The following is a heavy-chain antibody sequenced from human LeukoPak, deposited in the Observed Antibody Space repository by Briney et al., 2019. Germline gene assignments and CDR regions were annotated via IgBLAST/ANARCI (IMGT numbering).Heavy chain of an antibody. CDR3: ARDFVGAGAFDI. J-gene: IGHJ3*02. CDR2: ISYDGSNK. CDR1: GFTFSSYA. Sequence: GGSLRLSCAASGFTFSSYAMHWVRQAPGKGLEGVAVISYDGSNKYYADSVKGRFTISRDNSKNTLYLQMNSLRAEDTAVYYCARDFVGAGAFDIWGQGTMVTVSS. D-gene: IGHD1-26*01. V-gene: IGHV3-30-3*01.